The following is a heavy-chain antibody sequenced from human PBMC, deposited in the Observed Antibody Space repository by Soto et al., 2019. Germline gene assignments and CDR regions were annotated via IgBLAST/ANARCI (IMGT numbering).Heavy chain of an antibody. Sequence: QVQLVQSGAEVKKPGASVKVSCKASGYTFTSYGISWVRQAPGQGLEWMGWISAHNGNTKYAQKIQGRVTMTTDTSTRTAYMKLRSVRSDDTAVYYCARDGPPMDCWGQGTLVTVSS. CDR3: ARDGPPMDC. CDR2: ISAHNGNT. V-gene: IGHV1-18*01. J-gene: IGHJ4*02. CDR1: GYTFTSYG.